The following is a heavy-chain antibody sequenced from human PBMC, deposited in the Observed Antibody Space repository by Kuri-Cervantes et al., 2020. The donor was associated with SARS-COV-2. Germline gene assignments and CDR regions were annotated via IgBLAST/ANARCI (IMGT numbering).Heavy chain of an antibody. CDR1: GGSMKSYH. Sequence: GSLRLSCSVSGGSMKSYHWSWIRQSPGKGLEWIGYIYSTGSTNYNPSLKSRVTISVDTSKNQFSLKLSSVTAADTAVYYCARHSSDGYNPPSYYFDYWGQGTLVTVSS. CDR2: IYSTGST. V-gene: IGHV4-59*08. CDR3: ARHSSDGYNPPSYYFDY. J-gene: IGHJ4*02. D-gene: IGHD5-24*01.